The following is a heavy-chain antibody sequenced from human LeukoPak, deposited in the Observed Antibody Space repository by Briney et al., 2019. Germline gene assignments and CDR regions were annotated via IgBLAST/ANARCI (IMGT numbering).Heavy chain of an antibody. J-gene: IGHJ4*02. Sequence: SETLSLTCTVSGGSISNAHSFWSWVRQHPGKGLEWIGYIYYTGTIYYNPSLKSRIALSIDTSQNHFSLDLNSVTAADTAVYYCARDLEPGSSWSPPFDYWGQGTLVTVSS. D-gene: IGHD6-13*01. V-gene: IGHV4-31*03. CDR1: GGSISNAHSF. CDR3: ARDLEPGSSWSPPFDY. CDR2: IYYTGTI.